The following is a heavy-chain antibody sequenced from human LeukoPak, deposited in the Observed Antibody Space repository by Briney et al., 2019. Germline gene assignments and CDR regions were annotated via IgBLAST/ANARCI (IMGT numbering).Heavy chain of an antibody. D-gene: IGHD6-13*01. V-gene: IGHV7-4-1*02. CDR1: GYTFTSYA. CDR2: INTNTGNL. CDR3: ARAPPRIAAAAGDY. J-gene: IGHJ4*02. Sequence: GASVKVSCKASGYTFTSYAMNWVRQAPGQGLEWMGWINTNTGNLTYAQGFTGRFVFSLDTSVSTAYLQISSLKAEDTAVYYCARAPPRIAAAAGDYWGQGTLVTVSS.